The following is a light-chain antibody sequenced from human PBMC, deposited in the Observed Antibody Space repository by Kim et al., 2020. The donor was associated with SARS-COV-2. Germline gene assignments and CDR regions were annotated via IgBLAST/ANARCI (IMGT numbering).Light chain of an antibody. J-gene: IGLJ3*02. CDR1: SSNIGAGYD. CDR2: GNS. Sequence: QRVTLSGTGSSSNIGAGYDVHWYQQLPGTAPKLLIYGNSNRPSGVPDRFSGSKSGTSASLAITGLQAEDEADYYCQSYDSSLSGSVFGGGTKVTVL. V-gene: IGLV1-40*01. CDR3: QSYDSSLSGSV.